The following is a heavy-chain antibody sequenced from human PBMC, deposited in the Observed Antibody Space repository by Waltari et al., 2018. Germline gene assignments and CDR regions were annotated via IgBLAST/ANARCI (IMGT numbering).Heavy chain of an antibody. CDR3: TREGIPAAGDFDH. D-gene: IGHD6-13*01. CDR2: VNPNSGGT. V-gene: IGHV1-2*02. J-gene: IGHJ4*02. CDR1: GYTFTGYS. Sequence: QVQLMQSGAEVKKPGASVKVSCKASGYTFTGYSINWVRQAPGQGLEWMGWVNPNSGGTNYAQKFQGRVTMTRDTSISTVYMELSRLRSDDTAVYYCTREGIPAAGDFDHWGQGTLVTVSS.